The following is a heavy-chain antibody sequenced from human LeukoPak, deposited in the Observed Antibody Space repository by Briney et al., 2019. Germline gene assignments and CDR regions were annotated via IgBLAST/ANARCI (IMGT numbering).Heavy chain of an antibody. CDR1: GYTFTSYD. J-gene: IGHJ2*01. D-gene: IGHD4-17*01. V-gene: IGHV1-8*01. Sequence: ASVKVSCKASGYTFTSYDINWVRQATGQGLEWMGWMNPNSGNTGYAQKFQGRVTMTRNTSISTAYMELSSLRSEDTAVYYCARLMTTVTKGSGWYFDLWGRGTLVTVSS. CDR2: MNPNSGNT. CDR3: ARLMTTVTKGSGWYFDL.